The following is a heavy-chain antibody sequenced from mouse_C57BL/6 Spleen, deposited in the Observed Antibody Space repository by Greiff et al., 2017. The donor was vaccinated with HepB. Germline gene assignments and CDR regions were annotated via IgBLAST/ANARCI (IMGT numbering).Heavy chain of an antibody. V-gene: IGHV1-80*01. CDR1: GYAFSSYW. CDR3: ARGPVVATEDFDY. J-gene: IGHJ2*01. D-gene: IGHD1-1*01. Sequence: VQLQQSGAELVKPGASVKISCKASGYAFSSYWMNWVKQRPGKGLEWIGQIYPGDGDTNYNGKFKGKATLTADKSSSTAYMQLSSLTSEDSAVYYCARGPVVATEDFDYWGKGTTLTVS. CDR2: IYPGDGDT.